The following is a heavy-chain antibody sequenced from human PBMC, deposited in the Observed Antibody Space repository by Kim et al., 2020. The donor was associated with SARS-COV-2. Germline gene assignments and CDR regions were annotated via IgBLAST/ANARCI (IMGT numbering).Heavy chain of an antibody. CDR1: GCSISSYY. J-gene: IGHJ4*02. V-gene: IGHV4-59*01. CDR3: ARALVRGVTAFDY. D-gene: IGHD3-10*01. Sequence: SETLSLTCTVSGCSISSYYLSWIRQPPGKGLEWIGYIYHSGSTNYNPSLKIRVTITVDTSKNQFPFKLSSVTAAATAVYYCARALVRGVTAFDYCGQGTL. CDR2: IYHSGST.